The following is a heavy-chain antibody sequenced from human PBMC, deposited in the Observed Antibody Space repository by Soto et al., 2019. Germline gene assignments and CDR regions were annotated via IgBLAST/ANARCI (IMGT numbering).Heavy chain of an antibody. D-gene: IGHD2-2*01. Sequence: SVKVSCKASGGTFSSYAISWVRQAPGQGLEWMGGIIPIFGTANYAQKFQGRVTITADESTSSAYMELSSLRSEDTAVYYCARGARYCSSTSCYQDLDYWGQGTLVTVSS. CDR1: GGTFSSYA. CDR2: IIPIFGTA. V-gene: IGHV1-69*13. CDR3: ARGARYCSSTSCYQDLDY. J-gene: IGHJ4*02.